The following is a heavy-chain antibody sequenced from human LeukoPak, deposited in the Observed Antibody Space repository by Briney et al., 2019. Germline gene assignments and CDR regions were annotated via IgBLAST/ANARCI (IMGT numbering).Heavy chain of an antibody. CDR2: IYYSGST. CDR1: GGSISSYY. Sequence: SETLSLTCTVSGGSISSYYWSWIRQPPGKGLEWIGYIYYSGSTNHNPSLKSRVTISVDTSKNQFSLKLSSVTAADTAVYYCARELNSSGWYPSWYFDLWGRGALVTVSS. V-gene: IGHV4-59*01. D-gene: IGHD6-19*01. J-gene: IGHJ2*01. CDR3: ARELNSSGWYPSWYFDL.